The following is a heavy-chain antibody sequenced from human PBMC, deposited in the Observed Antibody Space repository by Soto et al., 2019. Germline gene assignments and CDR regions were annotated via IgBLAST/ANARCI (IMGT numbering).Heavy chain of an antibody. CDR3: STLILGDVFDI. CDR1: GFTFSRYG. CDR2: ISYDGSEK. D-gene: IGHD3-22*01. V-gene: IGHV3-30*03. J-gene: IGHJ3*02. Sequence: GGSLRLSCAASGFTFSRYGMHWVRQAPGKGLEWVAVISYDGSEKHYSDSVEGRFTISRDNPKNTLFLQLDSLRAEDTAVYYCSTLILGDVFDIWGQGTMVTV.